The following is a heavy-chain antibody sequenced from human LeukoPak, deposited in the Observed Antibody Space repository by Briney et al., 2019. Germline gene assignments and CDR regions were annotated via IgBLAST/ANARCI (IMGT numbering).Heavy chain of an antibody. CDR2: IYPGDSAT. V-gene: IGHV5-51*01. Sequence: GESLKISCKGSGYSFTNYWIGWVRQMPGEGLEWMGIIYPGDSATRYSPSFQGQVTISADKSISTAYLQWRSLKASDTAMYYCARRPTGSNSGWYYLDYWGQGTLVTVSS. J-gene: IGHJ4*02. D-gene: IGHD6-19*01. CDR3: ARRPTGSNSGWYYLDY. CDR1: GYSFTNYW.